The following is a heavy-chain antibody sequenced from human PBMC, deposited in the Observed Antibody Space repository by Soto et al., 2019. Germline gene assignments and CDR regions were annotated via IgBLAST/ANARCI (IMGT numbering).Heavy chain of an antibody. D-gene: IGHD3-3*01. CDR1: GGSISSDF. V-gene: IGHV4-59*01. Sequence: QVQLQESGPGLVKPSETLSLTCTVSGGSISSDFWSWIRQPPGKGLEWIGYISISGNTDYSPSLKTRAPISAATSRNQSPLKLRSVNTADTAVYFCARGREDFHAGSGPRWMWLAPWGQGTLVTVSS. CDR2: ISISGNT. J-gene: IGHJ5*02. CDR3: ARGREDFHAGSGPRWMWLAP.